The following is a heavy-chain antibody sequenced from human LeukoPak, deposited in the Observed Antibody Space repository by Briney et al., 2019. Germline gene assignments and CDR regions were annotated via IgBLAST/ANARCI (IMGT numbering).Heavy chain of an antibody. V-gene: IGHV4-59*11. CDR1: GVSISSHY. CDR3: ARGVLQYSSSWYSEYYYYGMDV. CDR2: IYYSGST. J-gene: IGHJ6*02. D-gene: IGHD6-13*01. Sequence: SETLSLTCTVSGVSISSHYWSWIRQPPGKGLEWIGYIYYSGSTNYNPSLKSRVTMSVDTSKNQFSLNLSSVTAADTAVYYCARGVLQYSSSWYSEYYYYGMDVWGQGTTVTVSS.